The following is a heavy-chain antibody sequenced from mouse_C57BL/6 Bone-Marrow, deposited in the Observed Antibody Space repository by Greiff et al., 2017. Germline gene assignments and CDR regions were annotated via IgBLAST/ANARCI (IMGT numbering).Heavy chain of an antibody. D-gene: IGHD1-1*01. CDR2: IWSGGST. CDR3: ARAPHYYGSSYFDY. Sequence: VKLMESGPGLVQPSQSLSITCTVSGFSLTSYGVHWVRQSPGKGLEWLGVIWSGGSTDYNAAFISRLSISKDNSKSKVFFKMNSLQADDTAIYYCARAPHYYGSSYFDYWGQGTTLTVSS. V-gene: IGHV2-2*01. CDR1: GFSLTSYG. J-gene: IGHJ2*01.